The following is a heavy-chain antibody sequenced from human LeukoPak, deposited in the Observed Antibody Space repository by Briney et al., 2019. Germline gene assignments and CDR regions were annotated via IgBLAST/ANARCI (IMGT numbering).Heavy chain of an antibody. CDR2: IRYDGSNK. CDR3: ARDVRSTTSWEEFDY. CDR1: GFTFNSYG. D-gene: IGHD2-2*01. V-gene: IGHV3-30*02. Sequence: PGGSLRLSCAASGFTFNSYGMHWVRQAPGKGLEWVAFIRYDGSNKYYADSVKGRFTISRDNSKNTLYLQMNSLRAEDTAVYYCARDVRSTTSWEEFDYWGQGTLVTVSS. J-gene: IGHJ4*02.